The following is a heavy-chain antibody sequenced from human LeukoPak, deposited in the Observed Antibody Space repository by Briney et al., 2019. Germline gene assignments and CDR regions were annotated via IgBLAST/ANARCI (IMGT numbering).Heavy chain of an antibody. V-gene: IGHV3-33*08. CDR2: IWYDGNKK. J-gene: IGHJ4*02. CDR1: GFTFSTYA. CDR3: ARDRAYDPHYYFDY. Sequence: GGSLRLSCAASGFTFSTYAMSWVRQAPGKGLEWVALIWYDGNKKYFEDSVKGRFTISRDNSKNTLYLQMNSLRAEDTAVYYCARDRAYDPHYYFDYWGRGTLVTVSS. D-gene: IGHD5-12*01.